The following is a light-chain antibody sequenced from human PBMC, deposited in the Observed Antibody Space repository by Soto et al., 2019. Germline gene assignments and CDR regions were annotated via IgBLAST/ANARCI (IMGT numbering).Light chain of an antibody. V-gene: IGKV4-1*01. J-gene: IGKJ5*01. CDR1: QSVLYSSNNKNH. CDR2: WAS. CDR3: QQYHSYPIT. Sequence: DIVMTQSPDSLAVSLGERATINCKSSQSVLYSSNNKNHLAWYQQKPGQPPKLLIYWASTREFGVPDRLSGSGSGTDFTLTISSLQPEDFATYYCQQYHSYPITFGQGTRLEIK.